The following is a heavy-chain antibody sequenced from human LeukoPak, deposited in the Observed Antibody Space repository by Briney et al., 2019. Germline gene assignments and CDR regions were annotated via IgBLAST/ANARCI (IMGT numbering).Heavy chain of an antibody. CDR3: ARPTHLDWSFEYYFDY. Sequence: SETLSLTCTVSGGSISSSSYYWGWIRQPPGKGLEWIGSIYYSGSTYYNPSLKSRVTISVDTSKNQFSLRLSSVTAADTAVYYCARPTHLDWSFEYYFDYWGQGTLVTVSS. J-gene: IGHJ4*02. D-gene: IGHD3/OR15-3a*01. V-gene: IGHV4-39*01. CDR2: IYYSGST. CDR1: GGSISSSSYY.